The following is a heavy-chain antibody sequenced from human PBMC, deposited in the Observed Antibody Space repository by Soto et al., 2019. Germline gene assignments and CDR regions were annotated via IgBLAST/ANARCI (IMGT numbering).Heavy chain of an antibody. D-gene: IGHD3-9*01. J-gene: IGHJ5*02. Sequence: SETLSLTCAVYGGSFSGYYWSWIRQPPGKGLEWIGEINHSGSTNYNPSLKSRVTISVDTSKNQFSLKLSSVTAADTAVYYCARVLLRYFDWLKRVGWFDPWGQGTLVTVSS. CDR3: ARVLLRYFDWLKRVGWFDP. V-gene: IGHV4-34*01. CDR1: GGSFSGYY. CDR2: INHSGST.